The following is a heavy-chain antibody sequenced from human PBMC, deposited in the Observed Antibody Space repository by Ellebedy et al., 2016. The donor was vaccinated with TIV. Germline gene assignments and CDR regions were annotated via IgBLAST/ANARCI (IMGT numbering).Heavy chain of an antibody. CDR3: ARSCSSTSCYSGMDV. CDR2: INPSGGST. J-gene: IGHJ6*02. D-gene: IGHD2-2*02. CDR1: GYTFTSYY. V-gene: IGHV1-46*01. Sequence: ASVKVSCKASGYTFTSYYMHWVRQAPGQGLEWMGIINPSGGSTSYAQKFQGRVTMTRDTSTSTVYMELSSLRSEDTAVYYCARSCSSTSCYSGMDVWGQGTTVTVSS.